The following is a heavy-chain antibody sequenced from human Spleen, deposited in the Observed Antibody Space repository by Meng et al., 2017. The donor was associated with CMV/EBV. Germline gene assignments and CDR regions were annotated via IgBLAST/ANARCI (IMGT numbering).Heavy chain of an antibody. Sequence: GESLKISCAASGFTFDDYGMSWVRQAPGKGLEWVSGINWNGGSTGYADSVKGRFTISRDNAKNSLYLQMNSLRAEDTAVYYCARGGYCSSTSCYSYYFDYWGQGTLVTVSS. D-gene: IGHD2-2*01. J-gene: IGHJ4*02. V-gene: IGHV3-20*04. CDR2: INWNGGST. CDR1: GFTFDDYG. CDR3: ARGGYCSSTSCYSYYFDY.